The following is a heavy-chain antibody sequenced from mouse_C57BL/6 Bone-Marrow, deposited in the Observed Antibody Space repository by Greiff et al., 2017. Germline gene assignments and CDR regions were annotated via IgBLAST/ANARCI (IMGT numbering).Heavy chain of an antibody. CDR1: GYTFTSYW. J-gene: IGHJ2*01. CDR3: ARGGYFDY. D-gene: IGHD1-1*02. Sequence: VKLQQPGAELVRPGSSVKLSCKASGYTFTSYWMHWVKQRPIQGLEWIGNIDPSDSETHYNQKFKDKATLTVDKSSSTAYMQLSSLTSEDSAVYDCARGGYFDYWGQGTTLTVSS. V-gene: IGHV1-52*01. CDR2: IDPSDSET.